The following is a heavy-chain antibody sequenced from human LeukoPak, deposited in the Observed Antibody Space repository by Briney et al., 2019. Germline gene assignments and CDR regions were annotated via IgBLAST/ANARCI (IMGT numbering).Heavy chain of an antibody. D-gene: IGHD3-10*01. CDR1: GGSISSYQ. J-gene: IGHJ4*02. V-gene: IGHV4-59*01. CDR3: ARGGGGFGELSPFDY. CDR2: IYYSGST. Sequence: SETLSLTCTVSGGSISSYQWSWIRQPPGKGLEWIGYIYYSGSTNYNPSLKSRVTISVDTSKNQFSLKLSSVTAADTAVYYCARGGGGFGELSPFDYWGQGTLVTVSS.